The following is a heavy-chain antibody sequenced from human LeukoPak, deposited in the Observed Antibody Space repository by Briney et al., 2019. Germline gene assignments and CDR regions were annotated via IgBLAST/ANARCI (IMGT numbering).Heavy chain of an antibody. CDR3: AKRVPYTSSSVYFDY. CDR1: GFTFSSYG. Sequence: GGSLRLSCAASGFTFSSYGMSWVRQAPGKGLEWVSSISDDGRSTYYADSVKGRFTISKDNSKNTMYLQMNNMRAEDTAIYYCAKRVPYTSSSVYFDYWGQGTLVTVSS. J-gene: IGHJ4*02. V-gene: IGHV3-23*01. D-gene: IGHD6-6*01. CDR2: ISDDGRST.